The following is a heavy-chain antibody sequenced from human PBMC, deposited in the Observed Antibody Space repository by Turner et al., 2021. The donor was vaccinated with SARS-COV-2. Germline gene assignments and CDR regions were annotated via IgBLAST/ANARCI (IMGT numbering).Heavy chain of an antibody. CDR1: GFTFSSYW. CDR3: ARDSSSWNSNWFDP. J-gene: IGHJ5*02. V-gene: IGHV3-7*01. CDR2: IKQDGSEK. D-gene: IGHD6-13*01. Sequence: EVQLVESGGGLVQPGGSLRLSCAASGFTFSSYWMSWVRQAPGKGLEWAANIKQDGSEKYYVDSVKGRFTISRDNAKNSLYLQMNSLRAEDTAVYYCARDSSSWNSNWFDPWGQGTLVTVSS.